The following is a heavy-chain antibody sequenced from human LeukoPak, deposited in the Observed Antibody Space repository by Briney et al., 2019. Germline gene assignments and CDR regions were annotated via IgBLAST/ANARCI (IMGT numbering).Heavy chain of an antibody. CDR3: ARFRGFTYGPYYFDY. V-gene: IGHV4-39*01. D-gene: IGHD5-18*01. CDR2: ISYSGST. J-gene: IGHJ4*02. CDR1: GGSIGSTTYY. Sequence: SETLSLTCTVSGGSIGSTTYYWGWIRQSPGKGLMWVGSISYSGSTYYNPSLKSRVTFSVDTSKNQFSLKLSSVTAADTAVYYCARFRGFTYGPYYFDYWGQGTLVTVSS.